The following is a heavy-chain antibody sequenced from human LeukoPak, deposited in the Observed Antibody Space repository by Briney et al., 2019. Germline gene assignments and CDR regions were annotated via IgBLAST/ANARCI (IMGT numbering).Heavy chain of an antibody. CDR3: ARSKLGYCSSTSCPGDY. CDR1: AFSLNAYN. V-gene: IGHV3-21*01. CDR2: ISYTGTYI. D-gene: IGHD2-2*01. J-gene: IGHJ4*02. Sequence: GGSLRLSCAASAFSLNAYNMNWVRQAPGKGLEWVSSISYTGTYIYYADSVKGRFTISRDNAKNSLYLQMNSLRAEDTAVYYCARSKLGYCSSTSCPGDYWGQGTLVTVSS.